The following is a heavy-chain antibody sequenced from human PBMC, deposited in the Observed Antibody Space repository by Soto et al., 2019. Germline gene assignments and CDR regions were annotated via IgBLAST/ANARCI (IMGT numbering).Heavy chain of an antibody. CDR3: ALDNYDSSGYYYYGMDV. Sequence: ASVKVSCQASGGTFSSYAISWVRQAPGQGLEWMGGIIPIFGTANYAQKFQGRVTITADESTSTAYMELSSLRSDDTAVYYCALDNYDSSGYYYYGMDVWGQGTQGTVS. D-gene: IGHD3-22*01. J-gene: IGHJ6*02. V-gene: IGHV1-69*13. CDR2: IIPIFGTA. CDR1: GGTFSSYA.